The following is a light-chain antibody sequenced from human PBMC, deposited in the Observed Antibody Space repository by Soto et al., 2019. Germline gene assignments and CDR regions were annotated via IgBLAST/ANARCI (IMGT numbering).Light chain of an antibody. J-gene: IGKJ1*01. V-gene: IGKV1-6*01. CDR1: QDIRSD. CDR2: DAS. CDR3: LQDYDYLWT. Sequence: AIQMTQSPSSLSASVGDSITITCRASQDIRSDLGWYQQKPGRAPKLLIYDASSLPGGVPSRFSGSGSGTDFTLTISSLQPEDFATYYCLQDYDYLWTFGQGTKVEIK.